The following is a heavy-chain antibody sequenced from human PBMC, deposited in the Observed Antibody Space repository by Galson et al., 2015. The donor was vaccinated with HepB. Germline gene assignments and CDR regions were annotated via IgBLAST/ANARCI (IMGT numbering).Heavy chain of an antibody. J-gene: IGHJ4*02. D-gene: IGHD6-13*01. V-gene: IGHV3-7*03. CDR2: INEAGTRR. CDR3: AAAAD. Sequence: SLRLSCAASGFSFSTTWVSWVRQAPGKGLEWVANINEAGTRRDYVDSVKGRVTISRDNTKDSLSLQMNSLRGDDTAVYYCAAAADWGPGTLVTVSS. CDR1: GFSFSTTW.